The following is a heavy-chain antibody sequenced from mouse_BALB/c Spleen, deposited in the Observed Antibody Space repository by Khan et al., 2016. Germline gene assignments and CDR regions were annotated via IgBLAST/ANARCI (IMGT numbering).Heavy chain of an antibody. Sequence: EVQLQESGPGLVKPSQSLSLTCTVTGYSITSDYAWNWIRQFPGNKLEWMGYISYSGSTSYNPSLKSRISITRDTSKNQFFLQLNYVTTEDTATYYCARSNYGYDGFCFDYWGQGTTLTVSS. CDR3: ARSNYGYDGFCFDY. V-gene: IGHV3-2*02. D-gene: IGHD2-2*01. CDR2: ISYSGST. J-gene: IGHJ2*01. CDR1: GYSITSDYA.